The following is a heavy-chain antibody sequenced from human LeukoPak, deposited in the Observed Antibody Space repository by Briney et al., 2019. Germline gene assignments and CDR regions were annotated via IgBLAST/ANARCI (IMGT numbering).Heavy chain of an antibody. CDR2: INPNSGGT. CDR3: AGSRPRYYYYYMDV. V-gene: IGHV1-2*02. J-gene: IGHJ6*03. CDR1: GYTFTGYY. Sequence: GASVKVSCKASGYTFTGYYMHWVRQAPGQGLEWMGWINPNSGGTNYAQKFQGRVTMTRDTSISTAYMELSRLRSDDTAVYYCAGSRPRYYYYYMDVWGKGTTVTVSS.